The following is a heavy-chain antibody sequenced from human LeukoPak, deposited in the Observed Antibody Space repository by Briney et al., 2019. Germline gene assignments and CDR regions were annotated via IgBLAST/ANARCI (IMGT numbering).Heavy chain of an antibody. D-gene: IGHD6-13*01. J-gene: IGHJ4*02. V-gene: IGHV3-30*02. CDR1: GFTFSSYG. CDR3: AKVAAAADRDY. Sequence: GGSLRLSCAASGFTFSSYGMHWVRQAPGKGLEWVSFIWYDGSNKYYADSVKGRFTISRDNSKNTLYLQMNSLRAEDTAVYYCAKVAAAADRDYWGQGTLVTVSS. CDR2: IWYDGSNK.